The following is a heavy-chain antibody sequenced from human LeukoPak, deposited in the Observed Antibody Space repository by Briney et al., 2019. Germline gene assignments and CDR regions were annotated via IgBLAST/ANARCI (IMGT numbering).Heavy chain of an antibody. CDR3: ARDPFSTVVASPIDY. J-gene: IGHJ4*02. D-gene: IGHD4-23*01. CDR1: GFTFSSCD. CDR2: ISYDGRKK. V-gene: IGHV3-30*04. Sequence: LTGRSPRLSRAASGFTFSSCDMHWVRQAPGKGLEWVAFISYDGRKKYYADSVKGRFTISRDNSKNTMSLQMSSLRAEDRAVYFCARDPFSTVVASPIDYWGQGTLVTVSS.